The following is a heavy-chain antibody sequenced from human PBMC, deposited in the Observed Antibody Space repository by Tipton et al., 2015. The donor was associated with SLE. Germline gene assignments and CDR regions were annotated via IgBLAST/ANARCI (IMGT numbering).Heavy chain of an antibody. V-gene: IGHV4-34*01. CDR1: GGSFSGYY. Sequence: TLSLTCAVYGGSFSGYYRSWIRQPPGKGLEWIGEINHSGSTNYNPSLKSRVTISVDTSKNQFSLKLSSVTAADTAVYYCARRAAGREFDYWGQGTLVTVSS. CDR2: INHSGST. D-gene: IGHD6-13*01. CDR3: ARRAAGREFDY. J-gene: IGHJ4*02.